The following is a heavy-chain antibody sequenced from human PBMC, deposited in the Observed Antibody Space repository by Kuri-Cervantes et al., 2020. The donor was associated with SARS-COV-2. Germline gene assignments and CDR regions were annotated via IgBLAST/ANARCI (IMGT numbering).Heavy chain of an antibody. CDR3: ARDMACTSTSCYGFDY. CDR1: GFTFSSYG. Sequence: GESLKISCAASGFTFSSYGMHWVRQAPGKGLEWVAVIWYDGSNKYCADSVEGRFTISRDNSKNTLYLQMNSLSAEDTAVYYCARDMACTSTSCYGFDYWGQGTLVTVSS. J-gene: IGHJ4*02. CDR2: IWYDGSNK. V-gene: IGHV3-33*08. D-gene: IGHD2-2*01.